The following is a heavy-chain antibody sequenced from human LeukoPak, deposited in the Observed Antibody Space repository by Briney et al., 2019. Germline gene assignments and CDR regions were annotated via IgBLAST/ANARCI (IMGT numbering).Heavy chain of an antibody. J-gene: IGHJ4*02. D-gene: IGHD3-22*01. CDR1: GFIFSNYW. Sequence: GGSLRLSCAASGFIFSNYWMNWVRQAPGKGLMWVSRMNSDGSSRTYADSVKGRFTISRDNAKNTLYLQLNSLRVEDTAVYYCAREHGRSGYFDYWGQGTLVSVSS. V-gene: IGHV3-74*01. CDR2: MNSDGSSR. CDR3: AREHGRSGYFDY.